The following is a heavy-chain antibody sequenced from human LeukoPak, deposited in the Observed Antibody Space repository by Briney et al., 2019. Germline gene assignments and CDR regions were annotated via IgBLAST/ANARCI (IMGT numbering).Heavy chain of an antibody. Sequence: ASVKVSCKASVYTFTDYYMHWVRQAPGQGLEWMGWNNPNGGGTNYAQNFQGRVTMTRDTSISTAYMELSSLRSDDTAVYYCARDTCNGGRCFNWFDPWGQGTLVTVSS. J-gene: IGHJ5*02. CDR3: ARDTCNGGRCFNWFDP. D-gene: IGHD2-15*01. V-gene: IGHV1-2*02. CDR2: NNPNGGGT. CDR1: VYTFTDYY.